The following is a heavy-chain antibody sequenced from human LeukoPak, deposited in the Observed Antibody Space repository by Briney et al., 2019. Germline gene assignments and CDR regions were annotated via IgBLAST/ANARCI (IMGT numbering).Heavy chain of an antibody. Sequence: SVKVSCKASGGTFTNYAISWVRQAPGQGLEWMGGIIPIFGATRFAQKFQGRVTITTDESTSTAYMELSSLRSEDTAVYYCARDQSSPTRKTHYYFDYWGQGTLVTVSS. V-gene: IGHV1-69*05. D-gene: IGHD2-15*01. CDR3: ARDQSSPTRKTHYYFDY. CDR1: GGTFTNYA. CDR2: IIPIFGAT. J-gene: IGHJ4*02.